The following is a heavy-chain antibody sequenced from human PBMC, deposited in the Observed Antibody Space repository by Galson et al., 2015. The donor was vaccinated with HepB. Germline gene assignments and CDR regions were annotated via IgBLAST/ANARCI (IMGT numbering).Heavy chain of an antibody. CDR2: INHRGST. CDR1: GGSFSGYY. V-gene: IGHV4-34*01. D-gene: IGHD1-1*01. CDR3: ARLIGTSFYYGMDV. Sequence: LTCAVYGGSFSGYYWSWIRQPPGKGLEWIGEINHRGSTSYNPYLKSRVTISVDTSKNQFSLKLSSVTAADTAVYYCARLIGTSFYYGMDVWGQGTTVTVSS. J-gene: IGHJ6*02.